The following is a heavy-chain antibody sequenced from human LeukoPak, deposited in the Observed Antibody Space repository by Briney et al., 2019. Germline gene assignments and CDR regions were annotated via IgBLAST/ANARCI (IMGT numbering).Heavy chain of an antibody. V-gene: IGHV4-34*01. D-gene: IGHD2-2*01. CDR1: GGSFSGYY. CDR3: ARRKPPGRVPAAPMGWFDP. J-gene: IGHJ5*02. Sequence: PSETLSLTCAVYGGSFSGYYWSWIRQPPGKGLEWIGEINHSGSTNYNPSLKSRVTISVDTSKNQFSLKLSSVTAADTAVYYCARRKPPGRVPAAPMGWFDPWGQGTLVTVSS. CDR2: INHSGST.